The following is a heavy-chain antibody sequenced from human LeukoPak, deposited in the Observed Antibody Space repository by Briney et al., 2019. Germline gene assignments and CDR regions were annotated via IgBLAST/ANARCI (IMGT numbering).Heavy chain of an antibody. Sequence: GGSLSLSCAASAFTFSSYWMSWVRQAPGQGLEWVANIKQDGSEKYYVDSVKGRFTISRDNAKNSLYLQMNSLRAEDTAVYYCARDQLGYCSSTSCYGVYYYYYGMDVWGQGTTVTVSS. V-gene: IGHV3-7*01. J-gene: IGHJ6*02. CDR2: IKQDGSEK. D-gene: IGHD2-2*01. CDR3: ARDQLGYCSSTSCYGVYYYYYGMDV. CDR1: AFTFSSYW.